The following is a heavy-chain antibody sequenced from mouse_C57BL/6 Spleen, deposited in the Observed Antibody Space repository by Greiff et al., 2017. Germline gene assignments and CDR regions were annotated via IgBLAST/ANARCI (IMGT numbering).Heavy chain of an antibody. V-gene: IGHV1-59*01. CDR2: IDPSDSYT. Sequence: QVQLQQPGAELVRPGTSVKLSCKASGYTFTSYWMHWVKQRPGQGLEWIGVIDPSDSYTNYNQKFKGKATLTVDTSSSTAYMQRSSLTSEDSAVYYCARSGVLLRYFDYWGQGTTLTVSS. CDR1: GYTFTSYW. CDR3: ARSGVLLRYFDY. D-gene: IGHD1-1*01. J-gene: IGHJ2*01.